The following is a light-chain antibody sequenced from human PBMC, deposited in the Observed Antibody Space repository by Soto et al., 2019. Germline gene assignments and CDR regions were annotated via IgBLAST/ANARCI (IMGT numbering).Light chain of an antibody. CDR1: QTILYSSNNKHY. CDR2: WES. CDR3: HQYCPAPLT. V-gene: IGKV4-1*01. Sequence: DIVMTQSPDSLAVSLGERATINCKSNQTILYSSNNKHYLAWYQQKPGQHPRLLLYWESTRDSGVPDRFSGSGSGTDFTLTVTRLQAEDVAVYYSHQYCPAPLTFGGGTKVWIK. J-gene: IGKJ4*01.